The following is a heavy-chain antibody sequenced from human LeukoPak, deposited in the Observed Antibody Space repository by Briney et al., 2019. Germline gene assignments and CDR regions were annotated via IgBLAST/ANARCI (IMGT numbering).Heavy chain of an antibody. J-gene: IGHJ6*03. CDR1: GFTFSSYS. D-gene: IGHD6-13*01. CDR3: ARAPRSSSWPHYYMDV. CDR2: ISSSSSYI. V-gene: IGHV3-21*01. Sequence: PGGSLRLSCAASGFTFSSYSMNWVRQAPGKGLEWVSSISSSSSYIYYADSVKGRFTISRDNAKNSLYLQMNSLRAEDTAVYYCARAPRSSSWPHYYMDVWGKGTTVTVSS.